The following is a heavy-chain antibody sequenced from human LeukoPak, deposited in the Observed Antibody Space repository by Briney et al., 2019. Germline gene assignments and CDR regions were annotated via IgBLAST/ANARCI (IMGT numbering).Heavy chain of an antibody. CDR2: IYYSGST. CDR1: GGSISSYY. Sequence: PSETRSLTCTVSGGSISSYYWSWIRQPPGKGLEWIGYIYYSGSTNYNPSLKSRVTISVDTSKNQFSLKLSSVTAADTAVYYCARLSFNWFDPWGQGTLVTVSS. J-gene: IGHJ5*02. CDR3: ARLSFNWFDP. V-gene: IGHV4-59*01. D-gene: IGHD3-16*02.